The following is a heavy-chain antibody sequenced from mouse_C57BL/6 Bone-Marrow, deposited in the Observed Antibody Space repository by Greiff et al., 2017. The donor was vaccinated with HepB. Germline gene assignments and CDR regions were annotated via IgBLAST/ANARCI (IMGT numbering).Heavy chain of an antibody. J-gene: IGHJ2*01. Sequence: QVQLEQSGPELVKPGASVKISCKASGYAFSSSWMNWVKQRPGKGLEWIGRIYPGDGDTNYNGKFKGKATLTADKSSSTAYMQLSSLTSEDSAVYFCARSYDHDYWGQGTTLTVSS. V-gene: IGHV1-82*01. D-gene: IGHD2-10*02. CDR2: IYPGDGDT. CDR1: GYAFSSSW. CDR3: ARSYDHDY.